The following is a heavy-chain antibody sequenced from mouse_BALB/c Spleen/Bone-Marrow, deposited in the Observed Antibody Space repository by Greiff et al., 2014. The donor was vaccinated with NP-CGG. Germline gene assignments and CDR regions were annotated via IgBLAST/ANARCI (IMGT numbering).Heavy chain of an antibody. J-gene: IGHJ4*01. Sequence: VQLVESGAELVRPGSSVKISCKPSGYAFSSYWMNWVKQRPEQGPEWIGQIYPGDGDTNYNGKFKGKATPTADKSSSTAYMHLSSLTSEDSAVYFCARSGYSAMDYWGQGTSVTVSS. D-gene: IGHD1-3*01. V-gene: IGHV1-80*01. CDR1: GYAFSSYW. CDR3: ARSGYSAMDY. CDR2: IYPGDGDT.